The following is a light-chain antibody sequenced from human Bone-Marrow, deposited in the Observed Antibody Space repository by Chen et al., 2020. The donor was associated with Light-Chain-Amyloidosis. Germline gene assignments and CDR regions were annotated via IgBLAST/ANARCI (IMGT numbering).Light chain of an antibody. V-gene: IGKV3-20*01. Sequence: EIVLTQSPGTLSLSPGDRATLSCRASRRISPVYLAWYQQKPGQAPWLLISGTSNRATGIPDRFSGSGSGTEFSLTITRLEPEDFAVYFCQQYGNSPLYTFGQGTKVEI. CDR1: RRISPVY. J-gene: IGKJ2*01. CDR2: GTS. CDR3: QQYGNSPLYT.